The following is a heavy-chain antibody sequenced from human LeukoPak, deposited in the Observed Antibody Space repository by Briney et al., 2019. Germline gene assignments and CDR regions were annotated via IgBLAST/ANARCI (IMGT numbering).Heavy chain of an antibody. Sequence: GGSLRLSCAASGFTFSSYAMSWVRQAPGKGLEWVSYITTDSSMIYHADSVKGRFTISRDNAKNSLYLQMNSLRAEDTAVYYCARVRGWHFDHWGQGTLVTVSS. CDR3: ARVRGWHFDH. D-gene: IGHD6-19*01. V-gene: IGHV3-48*01. CDR1: GFTFSSYA. CDR2: ITTDSSMI. J-gene: IGHJ4*02.